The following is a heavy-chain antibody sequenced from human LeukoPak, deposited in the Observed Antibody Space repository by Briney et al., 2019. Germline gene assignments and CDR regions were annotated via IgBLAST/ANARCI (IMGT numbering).Heavy chain of an antibody. Sequence: GGSLRLSCAASGFTFSSYAMHWVHQAPGKGLEWVAVISYDGSNKYYADSVRGRFIVSRDNSRNTVYLQMNSLRLEDTALYHCVRDPIPGYPDYFDSWGRGTLVTVSS. CDR2: ISYDGSNK. D-gene: IGHD2-15*01. J-gene: IGHJ4*02. CDR1: GFTFSSYA. CDR3: VRDPIPGYPDYFDS. V-gene: IGHV3-30-3*01.